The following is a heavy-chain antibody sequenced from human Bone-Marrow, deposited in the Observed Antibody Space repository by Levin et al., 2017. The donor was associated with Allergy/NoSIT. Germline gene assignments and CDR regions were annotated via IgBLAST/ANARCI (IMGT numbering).Heavy chain of an antibody. J-gene: IGHJ4*02. V-gene: IGHV3-21*01. Sequence: GGSLRLSCAASGFTFSSYSMNWVRQAPGTGLEWVSSISSSGSYIYYADSVKGRFTISRDNTKNSLYLQMNRLRAEDTAVYYCARELYGDYVGPDYWGQGTLVTGSS. CDR1: GFTFSSYS. CDR3: ARELYGDYVGPDY. CDR2: ISSSGSYI. D-gene: IGHD4-17*01.